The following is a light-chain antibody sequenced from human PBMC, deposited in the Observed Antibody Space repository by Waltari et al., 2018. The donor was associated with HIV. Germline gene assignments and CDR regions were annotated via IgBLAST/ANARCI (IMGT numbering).Light chain of an antibody. Sequence: DIPLTQSPSFLSASVGDSVTIPCRGSLCINSYLARYQQKPGTAPNRLIYGASTLQGGVPSRFSGSGSGTEVTLTISSLQPEDFATYYCQQINSYPYTFGQGTKIEIK. CDR2: GAS. CDR1: LCINSY. V-gene: IGKV1-9*01. CDR3: QQINSYPYT. J-gene: IGKJ2*01.